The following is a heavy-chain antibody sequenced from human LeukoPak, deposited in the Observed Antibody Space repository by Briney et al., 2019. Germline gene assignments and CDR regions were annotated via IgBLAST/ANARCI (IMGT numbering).Heavy chain of an antibody. CDR3: ARGWSGSYYDY. D-gene: IGHD1-26*01. CDR1: GGSISSYY. J-gene: IGHJ4*02. CDR2: IYDSGST. V-gene: IGHV4-59*12. Sequence: SETLSLTCTVSGGSISSYYWTWIRQPPGKGLEWIGYIYDSGSTNYNPSLKSRVIISVDTSKNQFSLKLSSVTAADTAVYYCARGWSGSYYDYWGQGTLVTVSS.